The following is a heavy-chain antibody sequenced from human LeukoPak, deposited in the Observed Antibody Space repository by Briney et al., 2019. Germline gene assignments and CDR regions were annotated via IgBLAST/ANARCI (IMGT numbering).Heavy chain of an antibody. CDR3: ARLCWGNQLAGFDS. D-gene: IGHD3-10*02. Sequence: ASVKVSCKASGYTFTSNYIHWVRQAPGQGLEWMGMIYPRDGSTSYAQKFQGRVTVTRDTSTSTVHMELSGLRSEDTAVYYCARLCWGNQLAGFDSWGQGTLVTVSS. V-gene: IGHV1-46*01. CDR2: IYPRDGST. CDR1: GYTFTSNY. J-gene: IGHJ4*02.